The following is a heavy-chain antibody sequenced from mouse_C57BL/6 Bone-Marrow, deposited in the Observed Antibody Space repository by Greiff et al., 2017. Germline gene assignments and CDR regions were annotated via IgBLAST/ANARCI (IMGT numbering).Heavy chain of an antibody. CDR1: GYSITSDY. CDR2: ISYSGST. D-gene: IGHD1-1*01. J-gene: IGHJ1*03. CDR3: ARYHYCSSPRWYFDV. V-gene: IGHV3-8*01. Sequence: EVQLVESGPGLAKPSQTLSLTCSVTGYSITSDYWNWIRKFPGNKLEYMGNISYSGSTYYNPSLKRRISITLDTSKNQYYLQLNTVTSEDTATYYCARYHYCSSPRWYFDVWGTGTTVTVSS.